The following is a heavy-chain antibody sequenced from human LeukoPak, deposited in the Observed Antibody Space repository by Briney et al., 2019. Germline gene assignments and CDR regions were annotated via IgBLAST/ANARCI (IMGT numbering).Heavy chain of an antibody. V-gene: IGHV3-9*01. D-gene: IGHD3-22*01. CDR1: GFTFDDYA. CDR2: INWNSGSK. CDR3: ANDFSSSYYYFDF. J-gene: IGHJ4*02. Sequence: GGSLRLSFAASGFTFDDYAIHWVRQGPGKGLEWVSGINWNSGSKHYADSVKGRFTISRDNAKNSLYLQMNSLKPEDTALYYCANDFSSSYYYFDFWGQGTLVTVSS.